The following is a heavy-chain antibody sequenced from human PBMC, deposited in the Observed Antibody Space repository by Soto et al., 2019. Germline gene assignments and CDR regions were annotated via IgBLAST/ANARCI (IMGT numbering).Heavy chain of an antibody. D-gene: IGHD3-22*01. CDR1: GFTFSSYA. CDR2: ISGSGGTT. CDR3: AKDRTLYCETTFDY. V-gene: IGHV3-23*01. Sequence: EVQLLESGGGLVQPGGSLRLSCVASGFTFSSYAMSWVRQAPGKGLEWVSSISGSGGTTYYADSVKGRFTISRDDSKNTLYLQMTSLRAEDTAVYYCAKDRTLYCETTFDYWGQGTLVIVSS. J-gene: IGHJ4*02.